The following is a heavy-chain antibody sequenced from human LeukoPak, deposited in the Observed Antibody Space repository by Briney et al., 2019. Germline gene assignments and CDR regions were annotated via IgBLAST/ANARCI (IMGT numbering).Heavy chain of an antibody. D-gene: IGHD1-1*01. J-gene: IGHJ4*02. CDR3: ARALPPSVNTPWK. Sequence: QPGGSLRLSCAASGFTFSGYWMHWVRQAPGKGLVWVSRISSDGSSTSYADSVKGRFTIFRDNAKNTLYLQMNSLGAEDTAVYYCARALPPSVNTPWKWGQGTQVTVSS. CDR1: GFTFSGYW. CDR2: ISSDGSST. V-gene: IGHV3-74*01.